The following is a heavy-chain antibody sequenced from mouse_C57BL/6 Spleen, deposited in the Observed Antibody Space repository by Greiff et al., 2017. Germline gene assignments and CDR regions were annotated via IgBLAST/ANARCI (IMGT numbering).Heavy chain of an antibody. CDR3: AKPDYYDSSYGYFDV. D-gene: IGHD1-1*01. CDR2: IDPNSGGT. Sequence: QVQLKQPGAELVKPGASVKLSCKASGYTFTSYWMHWVKQRPGRGLEWIGRIDPNSGGTKYNEKFKSKATLTVDKPSSTAYMQLSSLTAEYSAVYYSAKPDYYDSSYGYFDVWGTGTTVTVSS. V-gene: IGHV1-72*01. J-gene: IGHJ1*03. CDR1: GYTFTSYW.